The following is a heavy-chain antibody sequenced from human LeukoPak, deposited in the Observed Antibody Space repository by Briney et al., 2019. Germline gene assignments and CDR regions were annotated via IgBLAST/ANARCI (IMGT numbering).Heavy chain of an antibody. CDR1: GGSISTYY. CDR3: VRRLAVTGKYYFDY. Sequence: SETLSLTCTVSGGSISTYYWTWIRQPPGKGLEWIGFIYYSGVTKSNPSLESRVTISLDMSKNQFSLRLSSVTAAGTAVYYCVRRLAVTGKYYFDYWGQGTLVTVSS. J-gene: IGHJ4*02. D-gene: IGHD6-19*01. V-gene: IGHV4-59*08. CDR2: IYYSGVT.